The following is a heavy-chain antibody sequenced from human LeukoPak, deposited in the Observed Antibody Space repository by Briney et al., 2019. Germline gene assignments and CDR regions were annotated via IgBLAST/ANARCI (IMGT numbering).Heavy chain of an antibody. Sequence: GGSLRLSCAASGFTFSGYAMSWVRQAPGKGLEWVSVIYSGGSTYYADSVKGQFTISRDNSKSTLYIQMNSLRAEDTAVYYCARAKPKNMVRGLIMRRESRYYFDYWGQGTLVTVSS. D-gene: IGHD3-10*01. CDR3: ARAKPKNMVRGLIMRRESRYYFDY. CDR1: GFTFSGYA. V-gene: IGHV3-53*01. J-gene: IGHJ4*02. CDR2: IYSGGST.